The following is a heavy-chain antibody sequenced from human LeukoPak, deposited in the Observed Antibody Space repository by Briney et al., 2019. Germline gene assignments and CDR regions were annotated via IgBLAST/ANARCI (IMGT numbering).Heavy chain of an antibody. Sequence: GGSLRLSCAASGFTFSSYAMSWVRQAPGKGLEWVSAISGSGGSTYYADSVKGRFTISRDNSKNSLYLQMNSLRAEDTAVYYCARERSSGWYRYWGQGTLVTVSS. J-gene: IGHJ4*02. CDR2: ISGSGGST. V-gene: IGHV3-23*01. CDR3: ARERSSGWYRY. D-gene: IGHD6-19*01. CDR1: GFTFSSYA.